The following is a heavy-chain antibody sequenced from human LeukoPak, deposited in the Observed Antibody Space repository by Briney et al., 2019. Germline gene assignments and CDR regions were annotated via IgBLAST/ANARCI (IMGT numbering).Heavy chain of an antibody. D-gene: IGHD3-10*01. CDR2: IYPGDSDT. Sequence: GESLKISCQGSGYSFTDYWIAWVRQMPGKGPECLGIIYPGDSDTRYSPSFQGQVTISADKSISTAYLQWSSLKASDTAMYYCARREGGGFYYDAWGQGTLVTVSS. J-gene: IGHJ5*02. V-gene: IGHV5-51*01. CDR3: ARREGGGFYYDA. CDR1: GYSFTDYW.